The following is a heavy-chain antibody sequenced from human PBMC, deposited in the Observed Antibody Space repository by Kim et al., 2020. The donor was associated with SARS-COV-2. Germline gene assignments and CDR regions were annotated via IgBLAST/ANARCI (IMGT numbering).Heavy chain of an antibody. J-gene: IGHJ4*02. V-gene: IGHV6-1*01. Sequence: SQTLSLTCDISGDSVSSNSAAWNWIRQSPSRGLEWLGRTYYRSKWYNDYALSMKGRISIDPDTSKNQFSLQLNSVTPEDTAVYYCARTLDIVTTGLSYWGQGILVTVSS. D-gene: IGHD5-12*01. CDR3: ARTLDIVTTGLSY. CDR2: TYYRSKWYN. CDR1: GDSVSSNSAA.